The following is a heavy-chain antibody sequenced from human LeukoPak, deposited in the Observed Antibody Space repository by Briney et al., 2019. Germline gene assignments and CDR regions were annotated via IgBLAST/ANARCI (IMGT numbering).Heavy chain of an antibody. Sequence: PGGSLRLSCAASGFTLSSNYMSWVRQAPGKGLEGVSVIYSGGSTYYADSVKGRFTISRDNFKNTLYLQMNSLRAEDTAVYYCARDVTRPYGMDVWGQGTTVTVSS. CDR2: IYSGGST. V-gene: IGHV3-66*02. CDR3: ARDVTRPYGMDV. CDR1: GFTLSSNY. J-gene: IGHJ6*02. D-gene: IGHD3-10*02.